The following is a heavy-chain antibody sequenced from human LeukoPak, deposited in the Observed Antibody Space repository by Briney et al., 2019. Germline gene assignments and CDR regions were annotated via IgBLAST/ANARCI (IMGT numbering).Heavy chain of an antibody. D-gene: IGHD5-18*01. Sequence: ASVKVSCKASGYTFNTYGFSWVRQAPGQGLEWVGWISAYNGNTDYAQKIQGRVTMTTDTSTSIAYMELRSLKSDDTAVYYCARGLVDTAMVAPTYWGQGTLVTVSS. CDR2: ISAYNGNT. CDR3: ARGLVDTAMVAPTY. J-gene: IGHJ4*02. V-gene: IGHV1-18*01. CDR1: GYTFNTYG.